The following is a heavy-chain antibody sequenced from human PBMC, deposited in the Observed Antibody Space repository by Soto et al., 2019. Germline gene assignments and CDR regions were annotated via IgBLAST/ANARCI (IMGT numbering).Heavy chain of an antibody. CDR3: ARLKPQDAFDI. J-gene: IGHJ3*02. Sequence: HPGGSLRLSCAASGFTVSSNYMSWVRQAPGKGLEWVSVIYSGGSTYYADSVKGRFTISRDNSKNTLYLQMNSLRAEDTAVYYCARLKPQDAFDIWGQGTMVTVSS. CDR2: IYSGGST. D-gene: IGHD3-16*01. V-gene: IGHV3-66*01. CDR1: GFTVSSNY.